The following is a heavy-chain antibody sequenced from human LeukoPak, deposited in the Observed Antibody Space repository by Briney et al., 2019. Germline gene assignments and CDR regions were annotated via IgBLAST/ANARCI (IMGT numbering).Heavy chain of an antibody. Sequence: SETLSLTCAVYGGSFSAYYWSWIRQPRGKGLEWIVEINHSGSTDYNPSLKSRVTISVDTSRNQFSLKVSSVTAADTAVYYCARSERSGIYFDYWGQGTLVTVSS. CDR3: ARSERSGIYFDY. CDR2: INHSGST. D-gene: IGHD6-13*01. V-gene: IGHV4-34*01. CDR1: GGSFSAYY. J-gene: IGHJ4*02.